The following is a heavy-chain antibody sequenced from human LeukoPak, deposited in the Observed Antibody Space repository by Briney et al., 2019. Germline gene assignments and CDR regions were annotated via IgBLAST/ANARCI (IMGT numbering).Heavy chain of an antibody. CDR3: ERVSQGSNSWYGMDV. CDR2: IYTSGST. J-gene: IGHJ6*02. V-gene: IGHV4-4*07. CDR1: GGSISSYY. Sequence: SETLSLTCTVSGGSISSYYWSWIRQPAGKGLEWIGRIYTSGSTNYNPSLKSRVTMSVDTSKNQFSLKLSSVAAADTAVYYCERVSQGSNSWYGMDVWGQGTTVTVSS. D-gene: IGHD6-13*01.